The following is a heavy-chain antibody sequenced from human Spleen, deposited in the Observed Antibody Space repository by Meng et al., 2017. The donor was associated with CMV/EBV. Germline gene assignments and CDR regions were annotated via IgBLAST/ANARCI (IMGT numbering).Heavy chain of an antibody. J-gene: IGHJ4*02. Sequence: GGSLRLSCWGSGYRFSDYWIAWVRQMPGKGLEWMGIIYPGDSDTRYSPSFQGQVTISADKSISTAYLQWSSLKASDTAIYYCARHKASAVPADYWGQGTLVTVSS. CDR2: IYPGDSDT. D-gene: IGHD3-10*01. V-gene: IGHV5-51*01. CDR3: ARHKASAVPADY. CDR1: GYRFSDYW.